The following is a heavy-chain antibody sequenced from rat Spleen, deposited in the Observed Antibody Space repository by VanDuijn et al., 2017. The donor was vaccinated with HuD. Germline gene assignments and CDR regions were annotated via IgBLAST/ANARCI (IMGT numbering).Heavy chain of an antibody. Sequence: EVRLQESGPGLVKPSQSLSLTCSVTDYSITSSYGWSWIRRFPGNKLEWMGFITYSGGISYNPSLQSRISITRDISKNQFFLQLNSVITEDTATYYCVRRRGQVYNNYFDYWGQGVMVTVSS. CDR3: VRRRGQVYNNYFDY. J-gene: IGHJ2*01. CDR1: DYSITSSY. V-gene: IGHV3-1*01. CDR2: ITYSGGI. D-gene: IGHD1-10*01.